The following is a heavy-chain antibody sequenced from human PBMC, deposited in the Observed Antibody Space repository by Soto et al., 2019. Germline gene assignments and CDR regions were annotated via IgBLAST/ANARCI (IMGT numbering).Heavy chain of an antibody. CDR2: INYSGNT. CDR1: GGSISSSNYY. V-gene: IGHV4-39*07. Sequence: SETLSLTCTVSGGSISSSNYYWGWIRQPPGKGLEWIGSINYSGNTYYNPSLQSRVTISVDTSKNTLSLNLGSVTAADTAVYYCVRGSIIAAPGTYGLKSLDSWGQGTLVTVSS. CDR3: VRGSIIAAPGTYGLKSLDS. D-gene: IGHD6-13*01. J-gene: IGHJ4*02.